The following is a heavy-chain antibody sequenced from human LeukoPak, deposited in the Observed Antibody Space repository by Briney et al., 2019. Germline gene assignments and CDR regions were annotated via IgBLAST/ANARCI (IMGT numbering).Heavy chain of an antibody. Sequence: GRSLRLSCAASGFTFSSYAMHWVRQAPGKGMEWVAVISYDGSNKYYADSVKGRFTISRDNSKDTLYLQMNSLRAEDTAVHYYARDWSPLGYYYDSSGPYADYWGQGTLVTVSS. V-gene: IGHV3-30*04. CDR2: ISYDGSNK. D-gene: IGHD3-22*01. CDR1: GFTFSSYA. J-gene: IGHJ4*02. CDR3: ARDWSPLGYYYDSSGPYADY.